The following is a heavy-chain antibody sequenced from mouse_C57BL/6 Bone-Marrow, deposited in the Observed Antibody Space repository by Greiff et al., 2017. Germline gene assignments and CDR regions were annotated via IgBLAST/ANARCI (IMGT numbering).Heavy chain of an antibody. CDR2: IHPSDSDT. CDR1: GYTFTSYW. J-gene: IGHJ1*03. Sequence: QVQLQQPGAELVKPGASVKVSCKASGYTFTSYWMHWVKQRPGQGLEWIGRIHPSDSDTNYNQKLKGKATLTVDKSSSTAYMQLSSLTSEDSAVYYCAIGSIYDGYYGYWYFDVWGTGTTVTVSS. D-gene: IGHD2-3*01. CDR3: AIGSIYDGYYGYWYFDV. V-gene: IGHV1-74*01.